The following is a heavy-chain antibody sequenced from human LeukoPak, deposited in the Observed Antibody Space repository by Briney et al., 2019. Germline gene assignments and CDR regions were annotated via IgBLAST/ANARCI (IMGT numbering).Heavy chain of an antibody. V-gene: IGHV5-51*01. CDR2: IYPGDSDT. J-gene: IGHJ4*02. D-gene: IGHD3-10*02. Sequence: GESLKISCKGSGYSFTSYWIGWVRQMPGKGLECMGIIYPGDSDTRYIPSFQGQVTISADKSITTAYLQWSGLKASDTAMYYCARLADRMLAAPFDYWGQGTLVTVSS. CDR3: ARLADRMLAAPFDY. CDR1: GYSFTSYW.